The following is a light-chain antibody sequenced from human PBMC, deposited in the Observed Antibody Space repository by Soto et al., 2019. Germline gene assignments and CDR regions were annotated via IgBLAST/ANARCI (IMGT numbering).Light chain of an antibody. CDR3: QHYGSSLWT. J-gene: IGKJ1*01. CDR2: LAS. CDR1: QSVSSSY. Sequence: LSVSRGARATRSFRASQSVSSSYLAWYQQKPGQAPRLLIYLASNTATGIPDRFSGSGSGTDFTLTISRLEPEDFAVYYCQHYGSSLWTFGQGTKV. V-gene: IGKV3-20*01.